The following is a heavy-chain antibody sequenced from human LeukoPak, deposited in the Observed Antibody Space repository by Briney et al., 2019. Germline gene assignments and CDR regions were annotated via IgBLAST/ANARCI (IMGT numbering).Heavy chain of an antibody. J-gene: IGHJ3*02. Sequence: SVKVSCKASGGTFSSYAVSWVRQAPGQGLEWMGGIIPIFGSANYAQKFQGRVTITADESTSTAYMELSSRRSEDTAMYYWTRDAGSSWSVGASDIWGQGTLLAVSS. CDR3: TRDAGSSWSVGASDI. V-gene: IGHV1-69*01. CDR2: IIPIFGSA. D-gene: IGHD6-13*01. CDR1: GGTFSSYA.